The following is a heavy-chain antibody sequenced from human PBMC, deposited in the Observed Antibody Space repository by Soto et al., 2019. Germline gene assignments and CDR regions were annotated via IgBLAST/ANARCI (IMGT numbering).Heavy chain of an antibody. V-gene: IGHV4-61*01. CDR1: GGPVSSGSYY. CDR3: ARDNLGYYYGMDV. CDR2: IYYSGST. Sequence: KPSETLSLTCTVSGGPVSSGSYYWSWIRQPPGKGLEWIGYIYYSGSTNYDPSLKSRVTISVDTSKNQFSLKLSSVTAADTAVYYCARDNLGYYYGMDVWGQGTTVTVSS. J-gene: IGHJ6*02.